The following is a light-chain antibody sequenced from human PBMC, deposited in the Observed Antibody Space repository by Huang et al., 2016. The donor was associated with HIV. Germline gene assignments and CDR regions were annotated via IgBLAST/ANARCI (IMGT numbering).Light chain of an antibody. CDR3: HQSHDLPHT. V-gene: IGKV6D-21*02. J-gene: IGKJ2*01. CDR1: QGIGTS. Sequence: EIVLTQSPDFQSVTPKETLTITCRANQGIGTSLQWYQQKPGQSPKLLIKDAAQSISGVPSRFRGSGAGTDFTLTINSLEVEDAAAYYCHQSHDLPHTFGQGTKLEIK. CDR2: DAA.